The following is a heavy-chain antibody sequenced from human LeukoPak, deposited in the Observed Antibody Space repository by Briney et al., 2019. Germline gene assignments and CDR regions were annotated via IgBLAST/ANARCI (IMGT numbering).Heavy chain of an antibody. CDR3: ARDAGYTYGPFDY. V-gene: IGHV4-30-4*01. J-gene: IGHJ4*02. Sequence: SETLSLTCTVSGGSISSGDYYWSWIRQPPGKGLEWIGYIYYSGSTSYNPSLKSRVTISVDTSKNQFSLKLSSVTAADTAVYYCARDAGYTYGPFDYWGQETLVTVSS. CDR1: GGSISSGDYY. CDR2: IYYSGST. D-gene: IGHD5-18*01.